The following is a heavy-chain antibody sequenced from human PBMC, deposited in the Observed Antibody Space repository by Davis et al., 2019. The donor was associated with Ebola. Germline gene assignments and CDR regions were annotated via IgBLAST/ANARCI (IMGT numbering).Heavy chain of an antibody. CDR2: IYPGGST. V-gene: IGHV4-30-2*01. Sequence: SETLSLTCAVSGGSISSGGYSWSWIRQPPGKGLEWIGHIYPGGSTYDNPSLKSRVTISVDTSKNQFSLKLSSVTAADTAVYYCARGDSYYDPSGYYAGPEAPDHWGQGTLVSVSS. CDR3: ARGDSYYDPSGYYAGPEAPDH. CDR1: GGSISSGGYS. J-gene: IGHJ4*02. D-gene: IGHD3-22*01.